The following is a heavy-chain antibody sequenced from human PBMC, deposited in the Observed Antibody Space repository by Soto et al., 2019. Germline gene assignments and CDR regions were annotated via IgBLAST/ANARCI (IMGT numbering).Heavy chain of an antibody. D-gene: IGHD2-15*01. CDR2: IYYSGST. V-gene: IGHV4-31*03. Sequence: QVQLQESGPGLVKPSQTLSLTCTVSGGSISSGDYYWSWIRQHPGKGLEWIGYIYYSGSTYYNPSLKSRGTISVDTSKNQFSLMLSSVTAADTAVYYCARVPIYCSGGRCYSFDYWGQGTLVTVSS. CDR3: ARVPIYCSGGRCYSFDY. CDR1: GGSISSGDYY. J-gene: IGHJ4*02.